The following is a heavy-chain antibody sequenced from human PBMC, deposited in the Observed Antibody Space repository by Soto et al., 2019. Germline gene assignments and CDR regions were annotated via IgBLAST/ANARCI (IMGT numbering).Heavy chain of an antibody. V-gene: IGHV3-30*18. Sequence: PWGSLRLSCSASVFTFSSYGMHWFRQAPGKGLEWVTGMLPDGTDKYYADSVKGRFTISRENSKNTLYLQMNSLRTEDSAVYYCAKAGGGFGDFVHHWGQGTPVTVSS. CDR2: MLPDGTDK. J-gene: IGHJ4*02. CDR1: VFTFSSYG. D-gene: IGHD3-10*01. CDR3: AKAGGGFGDFVHH.